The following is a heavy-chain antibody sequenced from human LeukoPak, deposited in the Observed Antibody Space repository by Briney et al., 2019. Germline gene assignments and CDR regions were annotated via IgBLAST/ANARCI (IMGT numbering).Heavy chain of an antibody. CDR2: MNPNSGNT. Sequence: ASVKVSCKASGYTFTSYDINWVRQATGQGLEWMGWMNPNSGNTGYAQKFQGRVTITRNTSISTAYMELSSLRSEDTAVYYCARALTGSEVALAWGQGTLVTVSS. CDR3: ARALTGSEVALA. CDR1: GYTFTSYD. J-gene: IGHJ5*02. V-gene: IGHV1-8*03. D-gene: IGHD2-15*01.